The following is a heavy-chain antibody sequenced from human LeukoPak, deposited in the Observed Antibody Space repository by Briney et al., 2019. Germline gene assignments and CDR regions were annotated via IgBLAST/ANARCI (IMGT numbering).Heavy chain of an antibody. V-gene: IGHV3-48*02. Sequence: AGSLTLSCAASAFSFTIYGMNWVRQPPGKVLEWISYIGTSGSAGNNIYYAVSVKGRFTIFRDSAKDSLFLQMNSLRDADTAVYYCARAATPYFTYYMDVWGKGTTVTVSS. CDR1: AFSFTIYG. CDR3: ARAATPYFTYYMDV. CDR2: IGTSGSAGNNI. D-gene: IGHD2-21*01. J-gene: IGHJ6*03.